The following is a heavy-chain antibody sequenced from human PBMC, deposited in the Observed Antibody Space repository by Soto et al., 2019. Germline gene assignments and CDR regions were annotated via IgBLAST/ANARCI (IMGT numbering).Heavy chain of an antibody. Sequence: KASETLSLTCTVSGGSISSGGYYWSWTRQHPGKGLEWIGHIYYTGSSYYNPSLKSRLIMSVDTSKNQFSLKLSSVTAADTAVYYCARSIAARPLVDYGMDVWGQVTKVTVSS. CDR1: GGSISSGGYY. J-gene: IGHJ6*02. V-gene: IGHV4-31*03. D-gene: IGHD6-6*01. CDR3: ARSIAARPLVDYGMDV. CDR2: IYYTGSS.